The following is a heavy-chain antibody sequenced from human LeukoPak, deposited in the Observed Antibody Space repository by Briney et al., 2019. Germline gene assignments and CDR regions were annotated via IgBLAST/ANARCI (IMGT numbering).Heavy chain of an antibody. D-gene: IGHD2-2*01. CDR2: IFYGGNT. CDR3: ARGKGPSQYCSSTSCYPDY. CDR1: GGSISGSSYY. V-gene: IGHV4-39*01. Sequence: SETLSLTCTVSGGSISGSSYYWGWIRQPPGKGLEWIGSIFYGGNTSYNPSLKSRVTISVDTSKNQFSLKLSSVTAADTAVYYCARGKGPSQYCSSTSCYPDYWGQGTLVTVSS. J-gene: IGHJ4*02.